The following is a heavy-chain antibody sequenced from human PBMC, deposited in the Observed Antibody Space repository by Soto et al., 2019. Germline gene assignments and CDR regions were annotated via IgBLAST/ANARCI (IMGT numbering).Heavy chain of an antibody. CDR1: GGSISSSSYY. D-gene: IGHD6-19*01. J-gene: IGHJ6*02. V-gene: IGHV4-39*01. Sequence: QLQLQESGPGLVKPSETLSLTCTVSGGSISSSSYYWGWIRQPPGKGLEWIGSVYYSGSTYDNPSLKSRITLSVDRSKSQFSLKLTSVTAADTAVYYCASATPRVVAGTPTPYYYYYYGMDVWGQGTTVTVSS. CDR3: ASATPRVVAGTPTPYYYYYYGMDV. CDR2: VYYSGST.